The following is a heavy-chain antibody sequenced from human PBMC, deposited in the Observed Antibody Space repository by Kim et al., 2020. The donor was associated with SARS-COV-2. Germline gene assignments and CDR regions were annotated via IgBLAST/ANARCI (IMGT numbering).Heavy chain of an antibody. J-gene: IGHJ3*02. V-gene: IGHV3-23*01. CDR3: AKDLFDYDILNRWNAFDI. D-gene: IGHD3-9*01. Sequence: KGRFTISRDNSKNTLYLQMNSLRAEDTAVYYCAKDLFDYDILNRWNAFDIWGQGTMVTVSS.